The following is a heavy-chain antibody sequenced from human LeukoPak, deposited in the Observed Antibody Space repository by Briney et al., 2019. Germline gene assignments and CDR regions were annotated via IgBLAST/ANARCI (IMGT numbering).Heavy chain of an antibody. Sequence: SETLSLTXAVSGYSISSGYYWGWIRQPPGKGLEWIGSIYHSGSTYYNPSLKSRVPISVDTSKNQFSLKLSSVTAADTAVYYCARLGVVPAAYFDYWGQGTLVTVSS. D-gene: IGHD2-2*01. CDR3: ARLGVVPAAYFDY. CDR2: IYHSGST. V-gene: IGHV4-38-2*01. CDR1: GYSISSGYY. J-gene: IGHJ4*02.